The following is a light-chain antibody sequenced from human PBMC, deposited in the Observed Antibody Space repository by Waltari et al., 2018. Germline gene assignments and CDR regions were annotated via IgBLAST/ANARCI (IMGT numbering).Light chain of an antibody. J-gene: IGLJ2*01. CDR3: SSYTSISTVI. CDR2: DVY. CDR1: DSDIGSYKY. V-gene: IGLV2-14*01. Sequence: SALTQPASVSGSPGESITISCTGTDSDIGSYKYVSWYQQYPGKAPKLLIYDVYAGHSVVSKRFSVPTAVDTALRTISGLQAEDEAEYFCSSYTSISTVIFGGGTKVSVL.